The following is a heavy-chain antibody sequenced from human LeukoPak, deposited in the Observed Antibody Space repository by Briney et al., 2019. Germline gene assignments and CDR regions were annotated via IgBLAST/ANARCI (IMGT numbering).Heavy chain of an antibody. CDR3: AKELRYCSSTSSPNYFDY. D-gene: IGHD2-2*01. CDR2: IWYDGSNK. Sequence: ESGGSLRLSCAASGFTFSSYGMHWLRQAPGKGLEWVAVIWYDGSNKYYADSVKGRVTISRDNSKNTLYLQMNSLRAEDTAVYYCAKELRYCSSTSSPNYFDYWGQGTLVTVSS. CDR1: GFTFSSYG. J-gene: IGHJ4*02. V-gene: IGHV3-33*06.